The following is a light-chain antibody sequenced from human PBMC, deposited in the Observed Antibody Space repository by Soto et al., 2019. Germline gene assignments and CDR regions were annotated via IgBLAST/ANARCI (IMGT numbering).Light chain of an antibody. J-gene: IGLJ3*02. V-gene: IGLV6-57*01. Sequence: NFMLTQPHSVSGSPGKTVIISCTRSSGSIASNYVQWYQQRPGSSPTTVIYEDNQRPSGVPDRFSGSIDSSSNSASLTISGLETEDEADYYCQSYDATNLVFGGGTKLTVL. CDR3: QSYDATNLV. CDR2: EDN. CDR1: SGSIASNY.